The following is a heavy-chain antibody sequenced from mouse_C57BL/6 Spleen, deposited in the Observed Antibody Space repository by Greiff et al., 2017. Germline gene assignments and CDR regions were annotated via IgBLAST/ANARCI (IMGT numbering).Heavy chain of an antibody. Sequence: EVKLQESGPGLVKPSQSLSLTCSVTGYSITSCYYWNWIRQFPGNKLEWMGYISYDGSNNYNPSLKNRISITRDTSKNQFFLQLNSVTTEDTATYDYDRDPHPLSIDCWGQGTTLTVSS. CDR3: DRDPHPLSIDC. D-gene: IGHD2-12*01. J-gene: IGHJ2*01. CDR2: ISYDGSN. V-gene: IGHV3-6*01. CDR1: GYSITSCYY.